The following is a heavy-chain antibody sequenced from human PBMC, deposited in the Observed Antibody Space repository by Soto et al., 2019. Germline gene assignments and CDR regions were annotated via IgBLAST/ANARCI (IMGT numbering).Heavy chain of an antibody. Sequence: QVQLLESGPGLVKPSETLSLTCSVSLDSISNSYWTWIRQPAGKGLEWIGHIYSSGNANYNPSLKGRVTMSLDTSKNQFSLSLKSVTAADTAIYYCAKGRGFYSDNYFDPWGQGTQVTVSS. CDR2: IYSSGNA. V-gene: IGHV4-4*07. D-gene: IGHD3-22*01. CDR1: LDSISNSY. CDR3: AKGRGFYSDNYFDP. J-gene: IGHJ5*02.